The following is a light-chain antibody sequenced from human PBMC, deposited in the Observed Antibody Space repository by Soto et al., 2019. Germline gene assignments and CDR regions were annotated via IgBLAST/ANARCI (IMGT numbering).Light chain of an antibody. J-gene: IGKJ1*01. CDR3: QQYKDYSGWT. CDR2: QAS. CDR1: QSISNW. Sequence: DIQMTQSPSTLSASVGDRVTITCRASQSISNWLAWYQQKPGKAPKLLLYQASSLETGVSSRFSGSASETEFTLSISSLQPDDFATYYCQQYKDYSGWTFGQGTKVEFK. V-gene: IGKV1-5*03.